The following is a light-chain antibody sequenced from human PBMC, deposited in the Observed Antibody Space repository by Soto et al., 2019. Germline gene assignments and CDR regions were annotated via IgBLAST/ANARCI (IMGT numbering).Light chain of an antibody. CDR3: CSYADSSYYV. CDR2: EGS. J-gene: IGLJ2*01. Sequence: QSVLTQPASVSGSPGQSITISCTGTSSDVGFYNLVSWYQHRPGKAPKFILYEGSKPPSGVSNRFSGAKSGNPAYLTVSGREAEYEGYDNCCSYADSSYYVFGRGTTLTVL. CDR1: SSDVGFYNL. V-gene: IGLV2-23*01.